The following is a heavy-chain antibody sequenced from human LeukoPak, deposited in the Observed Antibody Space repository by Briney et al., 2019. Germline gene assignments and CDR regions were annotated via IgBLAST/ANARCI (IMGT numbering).Heavy chain of an antibody. CDR3: ARGDANYHYGMDV. CDR1: GYTFTTHY. J-gene: IGHJ6*02. V-gene: IGHV1-46*01. CDR2: IDPSNGMT. Sequence: ASVTVSCKASGYTFTTHYIYWVRQAPGQGLEWMGKIDPSNGMTTYARKFQGRVIMTGDTSSNTVHMELSGLTSDDTAVYYCARGDANYHYGMDVWGQGTTVTVSS.